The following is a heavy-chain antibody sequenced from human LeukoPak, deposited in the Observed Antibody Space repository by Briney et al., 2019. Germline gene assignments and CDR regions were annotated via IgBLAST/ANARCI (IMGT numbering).Heavy chain of an antibody. J-gene: IGHJ4*02. CDR2: ISSSGTTT. V-gene: IGHV3-48*01. Sequence: GGSLRLSCAASGFTFSSYIMSWVRQAPGKGLQWVSYISSSGTTTYYADSVKGRFTISRHNSRDTMYLQMNSLRTEDTAVYYCATTLRGGKFDYWGQGTLVTVSS. CDR1: GFTFSSYI. CDR3: ATTLRGGKFDY. D-gene: IGHD4-23*01.